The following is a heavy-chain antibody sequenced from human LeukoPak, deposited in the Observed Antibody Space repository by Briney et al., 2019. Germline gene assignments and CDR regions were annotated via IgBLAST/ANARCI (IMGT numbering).Heavy chain of an antibody. Sequence: PSETLSLTCTVSGGSISSSSYYWGWIRQPPGKGLEWIGSIYYSGSTYYNPSLKGRVTISVDTSKNQFSLKLSSVTAADTAVYYCASSGIAADDYWGQGTLVTVSS. CDR1: GGSISSSSYY. J-gene: IGHJ4*02. CDR2: IYYSGST. D-gene: IGHD6-13*01. V-gene: IGHV4-39*01. CDR3: ASSGIAADDY.